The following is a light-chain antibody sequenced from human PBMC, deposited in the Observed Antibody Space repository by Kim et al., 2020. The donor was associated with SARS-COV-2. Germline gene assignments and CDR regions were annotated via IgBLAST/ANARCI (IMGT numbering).Light chain of an antibody. V-gene: IGKV3-20*01. Sequence: EIVLTQSPATLSLSPGERATLSCRASQSVSSSYLAWYQQKPGQAPRLLIYGASSRATGIPDRFSGSGSGTDFTLTISRLEPEDFALYYCQQYGSSPWTFGQGTKVDIK. CDR1: QSVSSSY. CDR2: GAS. CDR3: QQYGSSPWT. J-gene: IGKJ1*01.